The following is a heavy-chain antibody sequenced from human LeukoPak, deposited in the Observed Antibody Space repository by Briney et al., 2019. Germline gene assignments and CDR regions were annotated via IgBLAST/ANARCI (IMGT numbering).Heavy chain of an antibody. CDR3: ASASYGSGTYAFDI. CDR1: GFTFSSYS. CDR2: ISSSSSYI. D-gene: IGHD3-10*01. Sequence: GGSLRLSCAASGFTFSSYSMNWARQAPGKGPEWVSSISSSSSYIYYADSVKGRFTISRDNAKNSLYLQMNSLRAEDTAVYYCASASYGSGTYAFDIWGQGTMVTVSS. J-gene: IGHJ3*02. V-gene: IGHV3-21*01.